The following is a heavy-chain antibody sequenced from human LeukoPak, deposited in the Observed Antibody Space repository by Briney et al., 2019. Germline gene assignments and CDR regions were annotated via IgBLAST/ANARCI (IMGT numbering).Heavy chain of an antibody. CDR3: AREGGPHWFDP. V-gene: IGHV4-39*02. Sequence: SETLSLTCTVSGGSISSSSYYWGWIRQPPGKGLEWIGSIYYSGSTYYNPSLKSRVTISVDTSKNQFSLKLSSVTAADTAVYYCAREGGPHWFDPWGQGTLVTVSS. CDR1: GGSISSSSYY. CDR2: IYYSGST. J-gene: IGHJ5*02.